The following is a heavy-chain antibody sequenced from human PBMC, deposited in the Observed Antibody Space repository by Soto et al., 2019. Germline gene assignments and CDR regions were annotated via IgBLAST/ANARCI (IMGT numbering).Heavy chain of an antibody. CDR2: ISAYNGNT. CDR1: GYTFTSYG. Sequence: GASVKVSCKASGYTFTSYGISWVRQAPGQGLEWMGWISAYNGNTNYAQKLQGRVTMTTDTSTSTAYMELRSLRSDDTAVYYCARDPSSGWYRTPDARFDYWGQGTLVTVSS. CDR3: ARDPSSGWYRTPDARFDY. D-gene: IGHD6-19*01. V-gene: IGHV1-18*01. J-gene: IGHJ4*02.